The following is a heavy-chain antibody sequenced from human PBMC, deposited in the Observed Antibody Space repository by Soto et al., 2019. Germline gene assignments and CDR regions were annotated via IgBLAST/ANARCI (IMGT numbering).Heavy chain of an antibody. V-gene: IGHV3-7*01. J-gene: IGHJ4*02. CDR3: ATPGSTVTPKFFEY. Sequence: PGGSLRLSCVASGFTFSSFWMSWVRQAPGKGLEWVANIKRDGSEKYYVDSVEGRFTISRGNAKNSLYLQMSSLRVEDTVVYYCATPGSTVTPKFFEYWGQGTLVTVSS. CDR1: GFTFSSFW. CDR2: IKRDGSEK. D-gene: IGHD2-15*01.